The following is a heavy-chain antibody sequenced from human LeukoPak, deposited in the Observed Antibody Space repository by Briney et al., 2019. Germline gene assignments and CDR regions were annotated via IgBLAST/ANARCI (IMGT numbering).Heavy chain of an antibody. CDR1: GFTFTIFG. J-gene: IGHJ3*02. CDR3: ARTYDFGRGPPGDAFDN. Sequence: GGSLRLSCAASGFTFTIFGLNWVRQAPGKGPEWVSYIYARSGITYYADSVQGRFTLSRDNPRESVFLQMDSLRVDDTAVYYCARTYDFGRGPPGDAFDNWGPGTWVIVSS. CDR2: IYARSGIT. V-gene: IGHV3-48*01. D-gene: IGHD3-3*01.